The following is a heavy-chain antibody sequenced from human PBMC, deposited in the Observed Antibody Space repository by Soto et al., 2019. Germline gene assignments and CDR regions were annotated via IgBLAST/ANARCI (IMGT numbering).Heavy chain of an antibody. V-gene: IGHV4-61*08. CDR2: INYSGST. D-gene: IGHD2-15*01. Sequence: PSETLSLTCTVSGGSISSGDYYWSWIRQPPGKGLEWIGYINYSGSTNYNTSLKSRVTISVDTSKNQFSLKLSSVTAADTGVYYCARDRWSSWISGYCSGGSCYPPFDAFDIWGQGTMVTVSS. J-gene: IGHJ3*02. CDR1: GGSISSGDYY. CDR3: ARDRWSSWISGYCSGGSCYPPFDAFDI.